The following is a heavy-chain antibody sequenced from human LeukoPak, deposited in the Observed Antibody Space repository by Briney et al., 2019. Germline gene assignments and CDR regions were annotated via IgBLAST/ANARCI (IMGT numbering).Heavy chain of an antibody. V-gene: IGHV4-4*02. D-gene: IGHD2-2*01. CDR2: IYHSGST. Sequence: PSETLSLTCAVSGGSISSSIWWRWVRQPPGKGLEWIGEIYHSGSTNYNPSLKSRVTISVDKSKNQFSLKLSSVTAADTAVYYCARDRVGIVPAGFDYWGQGTLVTVSS. CDR3: ARDRVGIVPAGFDY. CDR1: GGSISSSIW. J-gene: IGHJ4*02.